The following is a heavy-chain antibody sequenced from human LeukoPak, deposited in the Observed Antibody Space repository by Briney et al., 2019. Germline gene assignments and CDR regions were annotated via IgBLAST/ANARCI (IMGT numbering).Heavy chain of an antibody. J-gene: IGHJ4*02. D-gene: IGHD5-12*01. Sequence: GGSLRLSCAASGFTFSSYSMNWVRQAPGKGLEWVSYISSSSSTIYYADSVKGRFTISRDNSKNTLYLQMDSLGPEDTAVYYCVRDPYEAYWGQGTLVTVSS. V-gene: IGHV3-48*01. CDR2: ISSSSSTI. CDR1: GFTFSSYS. CDR3: VRDPYEAY.